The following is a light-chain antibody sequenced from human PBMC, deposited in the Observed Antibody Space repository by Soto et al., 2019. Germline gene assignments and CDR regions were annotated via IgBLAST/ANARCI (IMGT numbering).Light chain of an antibody. J-gene: IGKJ1*01. CDR1: QSVSSNN. V-gene: IGKV3-20*01. Sequence: EIVLTQSPDTLSLSPGERATLSCRASQSVSSNNLAWYQQKPGQAPRLFIYGASSRATGIPDRFSGRGSGTDFTLTISRVEPEDSAAYYCHQYGSSLWTFGQGTKVEIK. CDR3: HQYGSSLWT. CDR2: GAS.